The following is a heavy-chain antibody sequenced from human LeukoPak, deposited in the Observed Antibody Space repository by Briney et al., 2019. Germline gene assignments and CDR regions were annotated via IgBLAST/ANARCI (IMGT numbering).Heavy chain of an antibody. J-gene: IGHJ4*02. CDR2: INHTRST. Sequence: PSETLSLTCAVYGGSFSGYYWSWIRQPPRKGLEGVGEINHTRSTNYNPSLNSRVTISVDTSKNQFALKLSSVTAADTAVYYCAKCPPALGDYWGQGTLVTVSS. CDR3: AKCPPALGDY. D-gene: IGHD2-15*01. CDR1: GGSFSGYY. V-gene: IGHV4-34*01.